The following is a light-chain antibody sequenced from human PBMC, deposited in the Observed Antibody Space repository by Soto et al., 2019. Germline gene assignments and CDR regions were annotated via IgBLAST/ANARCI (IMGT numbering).Light chain of an antibody. CDR2: SVS. J-gene: IGKJ5*01. CDR3: QQRSNWPPIT. V-gene: IGKV3-11*01. Sequence: IVLTQSPGTLSLSPWERATLSCRASQSITSTFLAWYQQKPGQAPRLLIYSVSNRATGIPARFSGSGSGTDFTLTISSLEPEDFAVYYCQQRSNWPPITFGQGTRLEIK. CDR1: QSITSTF.